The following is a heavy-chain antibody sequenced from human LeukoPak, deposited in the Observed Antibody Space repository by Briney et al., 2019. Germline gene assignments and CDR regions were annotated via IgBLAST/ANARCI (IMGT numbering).Heavy chain of an antibody. J-gene: IGHJ6*03. V-gene: IGHV3-73*01. Sequence: PGGSLRLSCAASGFTFSGSAMHWVRQASGKGLEWVGRIRSKANSYATAYAASVKGRFTISRDDSKNTAYLQMNSLKTEDTAVYYCTRLRGSSSSNYYYYYMDVWGKGTTVTVSS. CDR3: TRLRGSSSSNYYYYYMDV. CDR1: GFTFSGSA. D-gene: IGHD6-6*01. CDR2: IRSKANSYAT.